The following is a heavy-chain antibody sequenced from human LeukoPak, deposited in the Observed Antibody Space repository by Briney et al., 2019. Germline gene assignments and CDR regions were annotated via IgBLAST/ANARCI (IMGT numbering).Heavy chain of an antibody. CDR3: ARATRLRPDCSSTSCYLLGPNY. CDR1: GGTFSSYA. V-gene: IGHV1-69*06. CDR2: IIPIFGTA. Sequence: ASVKVSCKAYGGTFSSYAISWVRQAPGQGLEWMGGIIPIFGTANYAQKFQGRVTITADKSTSTAYMELSSLRSEDTAVYYCARATRLRPDCSSTSCYLLGPNYWGQGTLVTVSS. J-gene: IGHJ4*02. D-gene: IGHD2-2*01.